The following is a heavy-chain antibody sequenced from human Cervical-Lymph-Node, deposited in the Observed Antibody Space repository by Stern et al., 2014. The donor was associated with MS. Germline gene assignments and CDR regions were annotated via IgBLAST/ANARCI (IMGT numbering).Heavy chain of an antibody. Sequence: EVQLVESGGGLVQPGGSLRLSCVASVFPFSAHYMDWVRQAPGKGPEWVVRTSNNATSYTTEYAASVKGRITISRHDSKNALYLQMNSLKTEDTAVYYCARVARDGYNYDYWGQGTLVTVSS. J-gene: IGHJ4*02. V-gene: IGHV3-72*01. CDR2: TSNNATSYTT. CDR1: VFPFSAHY. D-gene: IGHD5-24*01. CDR3: ARVARDGYNYDY.